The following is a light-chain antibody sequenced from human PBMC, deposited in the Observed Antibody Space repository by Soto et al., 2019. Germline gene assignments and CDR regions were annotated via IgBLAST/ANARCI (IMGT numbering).Light chain of an antibody. V-gene: IGKV3-20*01. J-gene: IGKJ5*01. CDR1: ERIYSAY. CDR2: GTS. Sequence: EVVLTQSPGTLSLSRGERATLSCRASERIYSAYLGWYQQKPGQAPRLLIYGTSSRATGIPDRFSGSGSGTDFTLTISRLEPEDFAVYHCQQYGNSPITFGQVTPPE. CDR3: QQYGNSPIT.